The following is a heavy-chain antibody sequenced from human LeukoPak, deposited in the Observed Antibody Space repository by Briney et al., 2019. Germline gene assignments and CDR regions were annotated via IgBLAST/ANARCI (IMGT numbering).Heavy chain of an antibody. CDR1: GYTFTSYA. D-gene: IGHD7-27*01. Sequence: ASVKVSCKASGYTFTSYAMNWVRQAPGQGLEWMGWINTNTGNPTYAPGFTGRFVFSLDTSVSTAYLQISSLKAEDTAVYYCARDSAGDEYAFDIWGQGTMVTASS. CDR3: ARDSAGDEYAFDI. V-gene: IGHV7-4-1*02. CDR2: INTNTGNP. J-gene: IGHJ3*02.